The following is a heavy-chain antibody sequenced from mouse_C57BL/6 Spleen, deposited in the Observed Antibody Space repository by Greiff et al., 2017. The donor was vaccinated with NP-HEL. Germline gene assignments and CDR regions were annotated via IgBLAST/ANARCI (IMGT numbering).Heavy chain of an antibody. CDR3: ARDYSNSYAMDY. D-gene: IGHD2-5*01. Sequence: VKLQESGAELVKPGASVKISCKASGYAFSSYWMNWVKQRPGKGLEWIGQIYPGDGDTNYNGKFKGKATLTADKSSSTAYMQLSSLTSEDSAVYFCARDYSNSYAMDYWGQGTSVTVSS. CDR1: GYAFSSYW. CDR2: IYPGDGDT. V-gene: IGHV1-80*01. J-gene: IGHJ4*01.